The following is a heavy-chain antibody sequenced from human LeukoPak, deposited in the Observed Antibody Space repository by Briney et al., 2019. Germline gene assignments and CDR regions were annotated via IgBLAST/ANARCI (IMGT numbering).Heavy chain of an antibody. CDR1: GFIFSGSS. V-gene: IGHV3-30*02. CDR2: IRFDATKK. J-gene: IGHJ4*02. D-gene: IGHD1-14*01. Sequence: GGSLRLSCAASGFIFSGSSMHCVRQAPGKGLEWVSFIRFDATKKYYADSVKGRFTISRDNSNNTLYLQLNNVRTEDTATYFCAKEQYPGYFDYWGQGTLVTVSS. CDR3: AKEQYPGYFDY.